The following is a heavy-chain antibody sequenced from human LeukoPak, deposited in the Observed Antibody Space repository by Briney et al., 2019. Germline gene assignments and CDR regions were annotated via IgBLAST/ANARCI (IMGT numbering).Heavy chain of an antibody. CDR1: GFTFSTYT. CDR2: ISGDGGNT. Sequence: PGGSLRLSCAASGFTFSTYTMAWVRQAPGGGLEWVSGISGDGGNTYYADSVKGRCAISRDNSNSALFLQMNSLRAEDTAVYYCAKDFGRHLGGPGYWGRGTLVTISS. V-gene: IGHV3-23*01. J-gene: IGHJ4*02. CDR3: AKDFGRHLGGPGY. D-gene: IGHD3-10*01.